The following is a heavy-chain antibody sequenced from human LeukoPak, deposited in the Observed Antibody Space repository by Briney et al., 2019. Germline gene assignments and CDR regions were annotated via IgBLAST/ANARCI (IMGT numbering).Heavy chain of an antibody. CDR3: AKDYYYGSGSFGYYFDY. CDR1: GFTFDDYA. Sequence: SLRVYCAASGFTFDDYAMHWVRQAPGKGLEWVSGISWNSGSIGHADSVKGRFTISRDNAKNSLYLQMNSLRAEDTALYYCAKDYYYGSGSFGYYFDYWGQGTLVTVSS. V-gene: IGHV3-9*01. CDR2: ISWNSGSI. D-gene: IGHD3-10*01. J-gene: IGHJ4*02.